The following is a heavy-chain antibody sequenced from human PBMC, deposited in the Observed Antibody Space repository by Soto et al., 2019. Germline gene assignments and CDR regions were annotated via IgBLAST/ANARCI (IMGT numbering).Heavy chain of an antibody. Sequence: QAELVESGGGVVQPGASLRLSCVASGFTFSDYPLHWVRQAPGKGLEWVAVISYDGKDNSYSDSVKGRFTISRDNSKNTVYLQMNNLRADDMAVYHCARDMRHDYASGRLDYLGQGTLVTLSS. CDR1: GFTFSDYP. CDR2: ISYDGKDN. CDR3: ARDMRHDYASGRLDY. J-gene: IGHJ4*02. D-gene: IGHD3-10*01. V-gene: IGHV3-30*04.